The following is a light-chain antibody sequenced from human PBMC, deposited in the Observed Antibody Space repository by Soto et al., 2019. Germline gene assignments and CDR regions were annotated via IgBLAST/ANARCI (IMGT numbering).Light chain of an antibody. Sequence: DIQMTQSPSSLSASVGDRVTSTCQASQDISHYLNWYQQKPGKAPKLLIYDASNLETGVPSRFSGSGSGTDFTFTISSLQPEDIATYYCQQYDNLLLTFGGGTKVEIK. CDR3: QQYDNLLLT. CDR1: QDISHY. CDR2: DAS. V-gene: IGKV1-33*01. J-gene: IGKJ4*01.